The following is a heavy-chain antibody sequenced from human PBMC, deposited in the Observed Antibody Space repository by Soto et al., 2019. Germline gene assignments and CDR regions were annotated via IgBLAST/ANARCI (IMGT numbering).Heavy chain of an antibody. D-gene: IGHD3-3*01. CDR1: GGTFSSYA. Sequence: QVQLVQSGAEVKKPGSSVKVSCKASGGTFSSYAISWVRQAPGQGLEWMGGIIPIFGTANYAQKFQGRVTITAEESTSTAYMELSSLRSEDTAVYYCARDRGIPIFGVGNNWYFALWGRGPLVTVSS. J-gene: IGHJ2*01. V-gene: IGHV1-69*01. CDR2: IIPIFGTA. CDR3: ARDRGIPIFGVGNNWYFAL.